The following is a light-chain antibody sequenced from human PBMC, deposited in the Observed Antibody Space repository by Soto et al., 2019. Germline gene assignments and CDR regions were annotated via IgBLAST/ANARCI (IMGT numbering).Light chain of an antibody. V-gene: IGLV2-14*01. CDR1: SSDVGGYNY. CDR3: SSYTSSSTPG. J-gene: IGLJ7*01. Sequence: QSASVSGSPGQSITISCTGTSSDVGGYNYVSWYQQHPGKAPKLMIYDVSNRPSGVSNRFSGSKSGNTASLTISGLQAEDEADYYCSSYTSSSTPGFGGGTQLTVL. CDR2: DVS.